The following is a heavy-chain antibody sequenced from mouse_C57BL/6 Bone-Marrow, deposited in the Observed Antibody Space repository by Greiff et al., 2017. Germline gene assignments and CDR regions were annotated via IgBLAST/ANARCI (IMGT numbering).Heavy chain of an antibody. D-gene: IGHD2-2*01. CDR2: IHPNSGST. CDR3: AREGGVTTHYYAMDY. CDR1: GYTFTSYW. V-gene: IGHV1-64*01. J-gene: IGHJ4*01. Sequence: VQLQQSGAELVKPGASVKLSCKASGYTFTSYWMHWVKQRPGQGLAWIGMIHPNSGSTNYNEKFKSKATLTVDKSSITAYMQLSSLTSEDSAVYYCAREGGVTTHYYAMDYWGQGTSVTVSS.